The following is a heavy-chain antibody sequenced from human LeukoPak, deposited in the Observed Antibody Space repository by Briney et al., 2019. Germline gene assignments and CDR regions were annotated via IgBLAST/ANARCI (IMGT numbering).Heavy chain of an antibody. CDR1: GFTFSSYT. CDR3: ARDLSWSSDY. V-gene: IGHV3-21*01. J-gene: IGHJ4*02. Sequence: GGSLRLSCAASGFTFSSYTMNWVRQAPGEGLEWVSSISSSNSYIHYADSVKGRFTVSRDNAKNSLYLQMDSLRAEDTAVYYCARDLSWSSDYWGQGTLVTVSS. CDR2: ISSSNSYI. D-gene: IGHD3-3*01.